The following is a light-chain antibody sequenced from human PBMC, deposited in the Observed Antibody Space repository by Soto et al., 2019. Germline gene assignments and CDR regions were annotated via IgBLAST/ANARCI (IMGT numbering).Light chain of an antibody. CDR1: SGHSSYA. CDR2: FNSDGSH. CDR3: QTWNTGIRV. J-gene: IGLJ3*02. Sequence: QPVLTQSPSASASLGASVKLTCTLSSGHSSYAIAWHQQQPEKGPRYLMKFNSDGSHSKGDGIPDRFSGSSSGAERYLTISSLQSEDEAVYYCQTWNTGIRVFGGGTKLTVL. V-gene: IGLV4-69*01.